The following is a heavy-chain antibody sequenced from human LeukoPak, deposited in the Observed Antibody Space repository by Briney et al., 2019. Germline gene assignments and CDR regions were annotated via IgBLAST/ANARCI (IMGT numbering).Heavy chain of an antibody. Sequence: PSETLSLTCTVSGGSISSYYWSWIRQPPGKGLEWIRYIYTSGSTNYNPSLKSRVTISVDTSKNQFSLKLSSVTAADTAVYYCARGDSSGYYYPYYFDYWGQGTLVTVSS. J-gene: IGHJ4*02. V-gene: IGHV4-4*09. D-gene: IGHD3-22*01. CDR2: IYTSGST. CDR3: ARGDSSGYYYPYYFDY. CDR1: GGSISSYY.